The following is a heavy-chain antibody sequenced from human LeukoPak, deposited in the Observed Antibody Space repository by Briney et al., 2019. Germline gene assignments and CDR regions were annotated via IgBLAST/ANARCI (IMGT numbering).Heavy chain of an antibody. CDR1: GGSFSGYY. D-gene: IGHD3-10*01. V-gene: IGHV4-34*01. CDR3: AGAPAGGLDY. J-gene: IGHJ4*02. CDR2: INHSGST. Sequence: SETLSLTCAVYGGSFSGYYWSWIRQPPGKGLEWIGEINHSGSTNYNPSLKSRITISVDTSKNQFSLKLSSVTAADTAVYYCAGAPAGGLDYWGQGTLVTVSS.